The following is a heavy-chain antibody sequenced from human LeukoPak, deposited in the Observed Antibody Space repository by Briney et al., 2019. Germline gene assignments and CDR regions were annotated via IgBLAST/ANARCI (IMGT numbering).Heavy chain of an antibody. CDR3: ARVLYGGSYYFDY. CDR1: GFTVSSNY. J-gene: IGHJ4*02. Sequence: GGSLRLSCAASGFTVSSNYMSWVRQAPGKGLEWVSVIYSGGSTYYADSVKGRFIISRDNSKNTVYLQMNSLRAEDTAVYYCARVLYGGSYYFDYWGQGTLVTVSS. V-gene: IGHV3-66*01. CDR2: IYSGGST. D-gene: IGHD1-26*01.